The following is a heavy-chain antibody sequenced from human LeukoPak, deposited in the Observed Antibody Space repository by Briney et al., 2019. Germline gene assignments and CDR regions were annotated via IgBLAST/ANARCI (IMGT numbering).Heavy chain of an antibody. V-gene: IGHV5-51*01. D-gene: IGHD6-19*01. CDR2: IYPGDSDT. CDR1: GCSFTSYW. J-gene: IGHJ3*02. CDR3: ARPVGTVAAQYDAFDI. Sequence: GESLKISCKGSGCSFTSYWIGWVRQMPGKGLEWMGIIYPGDSDTRYSPSFQGQVTISADKSISTAYPQWSSLKASDTAMYYCARPVGTVAAQYDAFDIWGQGTMVTVSS.